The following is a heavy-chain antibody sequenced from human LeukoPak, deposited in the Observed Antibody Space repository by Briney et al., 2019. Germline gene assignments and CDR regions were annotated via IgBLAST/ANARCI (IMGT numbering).Heavy chain of an antibody. V-gene: IGHV3-23*01. Sequence: GGSLRLSCAASGFTFNNYGLIWVRQAPGKGLEWVAAISNDGGGTMYAGFVEGLFTISRDNSKNTLFLQMNSLRAEDTSLYYCAKGSSGYFADLWGQGTLVTVSS. D-gene: IGHD3-22*01. J-gene: IGHJ5*02. CDR3: AKGSSGYFADL. CDR1: GFTFNNYG. CDR2: ISNDGGGT.